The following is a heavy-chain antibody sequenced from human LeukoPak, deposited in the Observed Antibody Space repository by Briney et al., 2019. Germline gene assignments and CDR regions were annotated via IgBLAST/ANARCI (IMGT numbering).Heavy chain of an antibody. V-gene: IGHV4-34*01. CDR2: INHSRST. CDR1: GGSFSGFY. D-gene: IGHD3-22*01. J-gene: IGHJ4*02. CDR3: ATLGEYYDSSGYYYN. Sequence: SETLSLTCAVYGGSFSGFYWSWIRQPPGKGLEWIGEINHSRSTYYNPSLKSRATISADTSKNQFSLKVTSVTAADTAVYYCATLGEYYDSSGYYYNWGQGTLVTVSS.